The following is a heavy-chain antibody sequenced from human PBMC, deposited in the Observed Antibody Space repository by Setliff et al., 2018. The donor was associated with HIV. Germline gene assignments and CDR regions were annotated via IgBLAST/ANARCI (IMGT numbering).Heavy chain of an antibody. CDR2: IYKSGSA. J-gene: IGHJ4*02. CDR3: ARVRRDDFWTGPFVY. CDR1: GTSFSDYY. Sequence: TLSLTCAVYGTSFSDYYWSWIRQPPGKGLEWIGHIYKSGSANYSPSLKGRVTISADTSRNQLSLKLTSVTAADTAVYYCARVRRDDFWTGPFVYWGQGTLVTVSS. V-gene: IGHV4-34*01. D-gene: IGHD3-3*01.